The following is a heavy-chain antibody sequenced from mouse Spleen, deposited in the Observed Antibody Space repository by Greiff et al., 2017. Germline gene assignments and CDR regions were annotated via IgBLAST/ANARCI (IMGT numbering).Heavy chain of an antibody. Sequence: EVQLQQSVAELVRPGASVKLSCKASGFNFKNTYVHWVKQRPEQGLEWIGRIDSSNGNTKYAPKFQGKATITADTSSNTAYLQLSSLTSEDTAIYYCARRAYYGYDLYYFDYWGQGTTPTVSS. D-gene: IGHD2-9*01. V-gene: IGHV14-3*01. CDR2: IDSSNGNT. J-gene: IGHJ2*01. CDR1: GFNFKNTY. CDR3: ARRAYYGYDLYYFDY.